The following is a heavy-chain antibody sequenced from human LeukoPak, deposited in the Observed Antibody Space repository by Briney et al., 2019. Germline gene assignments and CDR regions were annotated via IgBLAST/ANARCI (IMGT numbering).Heavy chain of an antibody. Sequence: SQTLSLTCTVSGGSISSGTYYWSWIRQPAGKGLEWIGRIYTSESTTYNPSLKSRVTISVDTSKNQFSLKLSSVTAADTAVYYYARLITMVRGVIISSDAGWFDPWGQGTLVTVSS. CDR3: ARLITMVRGVIISSDAGWFDP. V-gene: IGHV4-61*02. D-gene: IGHD3-10*01. CDR1: GGSISSGTYY. J-gene: IGHJ5*02. CDR2: IYTSEST.